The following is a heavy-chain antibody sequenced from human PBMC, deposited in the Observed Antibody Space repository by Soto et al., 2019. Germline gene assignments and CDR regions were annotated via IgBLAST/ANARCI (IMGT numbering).Heavy chain of an antibody. CDR1: GFTFSSYA. CDR3: AKDRFDRSYVDWFDP. V-gene: IGHV3-23*01. D-gene: IGHD1-26*01. Sequence: EVQLLESGGGLVQPGGSLRLSCAASGFTFSSYAMSWVRQAPGKGLEWVSAISGSGGSTYYADSVKGRFTISRDNSKNTLYLQMNRLRAEDTAVYYCAKDRFDRSYVDWFDPWGQGTLVTVSS. J-gene: IGHJ5*02. CDR2: ISGSGGST.